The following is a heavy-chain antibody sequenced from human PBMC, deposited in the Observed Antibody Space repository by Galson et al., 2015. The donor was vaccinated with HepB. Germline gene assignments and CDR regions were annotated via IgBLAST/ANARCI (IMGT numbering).Heavy chain of an antibody. CDR2: ITVNSGGT. Sequence: SVKVSCKASGGTFTDNFIHWVRQAPGQGLEWLGWITVNSGGTEYSQKFQGRVTLTRDTASNTAYMELARLRVDDTAVYYCAREVEYRLLGRVDGMDVWGQGTTVTVSS. CDR1: GGTFTDNF. V-gene: IGHV1-2*02. CDR3: AREVEYRLLGRVDGMDV. D-gene: IGHD1-26*01. J-gene: IGHJ6*02.